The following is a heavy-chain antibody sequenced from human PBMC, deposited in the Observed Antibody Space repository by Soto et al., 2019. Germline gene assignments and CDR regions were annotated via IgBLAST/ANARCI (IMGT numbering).Heavy chain of an antibody. Sequence: GASVKVSCKASGYTFSSYAMHWVRQAPGQRLEWMGWINAGYGNTKSSQKFQDRVTISRXXXXXXAXMXLXXLXSEETAVYYCARDTGDGTFDFWGQGTLVTVSS. V-gene: IGHV1-3*01. CDR1: GYTFSSYA. CDR3: ARDTGDGTFDF. D-gene: IGHD7-27*01. J-gene: IGHJ4*02. CDR2: INAGYGNT.